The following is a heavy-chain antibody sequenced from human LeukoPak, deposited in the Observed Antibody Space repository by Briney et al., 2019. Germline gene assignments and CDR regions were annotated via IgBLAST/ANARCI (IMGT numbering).Heavy chain of an antibody. CDR2: VYYSRST. CDR1: GGSISSHF. J-gene: IGHJ4*02. Sequence: SETLSLTCTVSGGSISSHFWSWIRQPPGKGLEWIGYVYYSRSTNYNPSLKSRVTISVDTSKNQFSLKLSSVTAADTAVYYCARLTRLSTSPDRYYLDYWGQGTLVTVSS. CDR3: ARLTRLSTSPDRYYLDY. V-gene: IGHV4-59*11. D-gene: IGHD6-6*01.